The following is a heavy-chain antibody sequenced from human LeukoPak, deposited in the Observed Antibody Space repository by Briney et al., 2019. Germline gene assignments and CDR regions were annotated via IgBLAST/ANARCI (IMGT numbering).Heavy chain of an antibody. CDR3: ARDLRGYCSGGSCYADLDY. J-gene: IGHJ4*02. CDR1: GYTFTGYY. D-gene: IGHD2-15*01. Sequence: ASVKVSCKASGYTFTGYYMHWVRQAPGQGLEWMGWISAYNGNTNYAQKLQGRVTMTTDTSTSTAYMELRSLRSDDTAVYYCARDLRGYCSGGSCYADLDYWGQGTLVTVSS. V-gene: IGHV1-18*04. CDR2: ISAYNGNT.